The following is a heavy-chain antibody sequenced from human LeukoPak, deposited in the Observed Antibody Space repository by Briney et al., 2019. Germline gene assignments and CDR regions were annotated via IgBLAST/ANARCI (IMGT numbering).Heavy chain of an antibody. Sequence: PGGSLRLSCAASGFTFSSYAMTWVRQAPGKGLEWVSTVSDSGGSTYYADSVKGRFTISRDNSKNMLYLQMNSLRAEDTAVYYCAKGYYYDTSGYYSVDFWGQGTLVTVSS. V-gene: IGHV3-23*01. CDR3: AKGYYYDTSGYYSVDF. J-gene: IGHJ4*02. CDR2: VSDSGGST. CDR1: GFTFSSYA. D-gene: IGHD3-22*01.